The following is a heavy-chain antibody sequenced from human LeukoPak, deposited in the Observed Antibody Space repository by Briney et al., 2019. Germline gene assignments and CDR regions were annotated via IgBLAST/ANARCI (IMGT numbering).Heavy chain of an antibody. CDR2: IYHSGST. CDR3: ARGGDCSSTSCYNY. V-gene: IGHV4-4*02. Sequence: SGTLSLTCAVSGGSISSSNWWSWVRQPPGKGLEWIGEIYHSGSTNYNPSLKSRVTISVDKSKNQFSLKLSSVTAADTAVYYCARGGDCSSTSCYNYWGQGTLVTVSS. CDR1: GGSISSSNW. D-gene: IGHD2-2*02. J-gene: IGHJ4*02.